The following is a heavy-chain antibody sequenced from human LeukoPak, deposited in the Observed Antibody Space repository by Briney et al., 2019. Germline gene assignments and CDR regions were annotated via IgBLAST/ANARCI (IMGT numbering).Heavy chain of an antibody. J-gene: IGHJ3*02. Sequence: PGGSLRLSCAASGLTFSGYWMSWVRQAPGKGLEWVANIKPDGSERYYVDSVMGRFTVSRDNAKNSLYLQMNSLRAGDTAIYYCASGNWNDRAFDIWGQGTMVTVSS. V-gene: IGHV3-7*01. CDR2: IKPDGSER. D-gene: IGHD1-20*01. CDR1: GLTFSGYW. CDR3: ASGNWNDRAFDI.